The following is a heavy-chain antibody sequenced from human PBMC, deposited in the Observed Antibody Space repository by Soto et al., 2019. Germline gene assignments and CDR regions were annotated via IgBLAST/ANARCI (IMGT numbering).Heavy chain of an antibody. V-gene: IGHV3-15*07. CDR3: TTDSYSTIIIVRFDY. CDR1: DFTFTNAW. CDR2: IKSKTDGGTT. Sequence: TVRSLRLACAAADFTFTNAWINWVRQAPGKGLEWVGRIKSKTDGGTTDYAEPVKGRFAISRDDSNNMVYLQMNSLKIEDTAVYYCTTDSYSTIIIVRFDYWGHGTLVTVSS. J-gene: IGHJ4*01. D-gene: IGHD3-22*01.